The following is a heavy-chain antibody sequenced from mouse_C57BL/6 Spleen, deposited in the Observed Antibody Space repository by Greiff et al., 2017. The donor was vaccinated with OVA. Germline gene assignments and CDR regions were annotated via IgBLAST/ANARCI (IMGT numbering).Heavy chain of an antibody. CDR3: ARAYDYGPFAY. Sequence: EVMLVESGGGLVKPGGSLKLSCAASGFTFSSYAMSWVRQTPEKRLAWVATISDGGSYPYYPDNVKGRFTISRDNAKNNRYLQMSHLKSEDTAMDYCARAYDYGPFAYWGQGTLVTVSA. J-gene: IGHJ3*01. D-gene: IGHD2-4*01. CDR1: GFTFSSYA. CDR2: ISDGGSYP. V-gene: IGHV5-4*03.